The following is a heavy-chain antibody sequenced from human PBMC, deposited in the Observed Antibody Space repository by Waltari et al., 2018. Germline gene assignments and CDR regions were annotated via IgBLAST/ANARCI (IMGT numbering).Heavy chain of an antibody. J-gene: IGHJ4*02. CDR3: AKDPGATVVTPYYFDY. Sequence: EVQLLESGGGLVQPGESLRLSCAASRFTFSSYAMNWVRQAPGKGLEGVSVIRASAGSTYYADSVRGRFTISRDNSKNTLYLHMNSLRAEDTAVYYCAKDPGATVVTPYYFDYWGQGTLVTVSS. V-gene: IGHV3-23*01. D-gene: IGHD2-15*01. CDR2: IRASAGST. CDR1: RFTFSSYA.